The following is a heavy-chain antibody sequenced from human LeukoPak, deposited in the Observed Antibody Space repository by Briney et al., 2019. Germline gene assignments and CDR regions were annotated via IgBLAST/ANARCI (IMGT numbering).Heavy chain of an antibody. V-gene: IGHV3-20*04. Sequence: GGSLRLSCAASGFTFDGYGMSWVRQAPGKGLEWVSGINWNGGSTGYADSVKGRFTISRDNAKNSLYLQMNSLRAEDTALYYCARGGSSGWYGDAFDIWGQGTMVTVSS. CDR3: ARGGSSGWYGDAFDI. CDR2: INWNGGST. CDR1: GFTFDGYG. D-gene: IGHD6-19*01. J-gene: IGHJ3*02.